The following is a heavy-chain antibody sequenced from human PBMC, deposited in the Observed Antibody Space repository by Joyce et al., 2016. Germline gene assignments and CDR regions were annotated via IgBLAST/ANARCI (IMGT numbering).Heavy chain of an antibody. CDR2: ISWNSGSV. V-gene: IGHV3-9*01. CDR3: AKDLYPSYDNTDAFDI. CDR1: GFTFDDFA. Sequence: EVQLVESGGGLVQPGRSLRLSCAASGFTFDDFAMHWVRQAPGRGLEWVSGISWNSGSVGYVDSVKGRFIISRDNDKSSLYLQMNSLRAEDTALYYCAKDLYPSYDNTDAFDIWGQGTMVTVSS. J-gene: IGHJ3*02. D-gene: IGHD5-18*01.